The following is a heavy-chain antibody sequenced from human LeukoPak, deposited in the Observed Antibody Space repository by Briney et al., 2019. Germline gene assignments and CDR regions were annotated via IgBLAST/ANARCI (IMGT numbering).Heavy chain of an antibody. CDR2: INGDGSSA. CDR1: GFTFSSYW. CDR3: AREAWSQEAFDI. Sequence: GGSLRLSCAASGFTFSSYWMHWVRQAPGKGLVWVSRINGDGSSASYLESVKGRLTTSRDNAKNTLYLQMSSLRVEDTAVYYCAREAWSQEAFDIWGQGTMVTVSS. J-gene: IGHJ3*02. D-gene: IGHD3-3*01. V-gene: IGHV3-74*01.